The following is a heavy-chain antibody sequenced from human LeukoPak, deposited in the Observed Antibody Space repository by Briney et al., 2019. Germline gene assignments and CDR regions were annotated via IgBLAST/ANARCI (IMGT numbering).Heavy chain of an antibody. CDR2: IYYSGST. J-gene: IGHJ6*02. D-gene: IGHD2-15*01. Sequence: SETLSLTCTVSGGSISSYYWSRIRQPPGKGLEWIGYIYYSGSTNYNPSLKSRVTISVDTSKNQFSLKLSSVTAADTAVYYCARDRCGGSCYHNYYYYYGMDVWGQGTTVTVSS. V-gene: IGHV4-59*01. CDR3: ARDRCGGSCYHNYYYYYGMDV. CDR1: GGSISSYY.